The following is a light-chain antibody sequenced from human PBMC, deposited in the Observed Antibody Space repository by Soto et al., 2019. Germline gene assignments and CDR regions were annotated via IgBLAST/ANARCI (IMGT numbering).Light chain of an antibody. CDR3: QQYSDWPPWT. V-gene: IGKV3-15*01. CDR2: GAS. Sequence: EVVMTQSPATLSVSPGERATLSCRASENINNRLAWYQQTPGQAPRLLIYGASTRATGIPDRFRGSGSGTAFTLTIGSLQSEDFAVYYCQQYSDWPPWTFGQGTKVEIK. J-gene: IGKJ1*01. CDR1: ENINNR.